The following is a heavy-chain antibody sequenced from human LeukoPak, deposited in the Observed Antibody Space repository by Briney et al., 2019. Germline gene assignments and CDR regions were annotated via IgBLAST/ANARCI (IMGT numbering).Heavy chain of an antibody. J-gene: IGHJ4*02. CDR2: ISGSSDLT. Sequence: GGSLRLSCAASGFTFSTHAMSWVRQAPGKGLEWVSGISGSSDLTYYADSVEGRFTISRDTSKNTLYLQMNSLRAEDTAVYYCAKAPPNDYDTNIYYSSFDFWGQGTLVTVSS. CDR3: AKAPPNDYDTNIYYSSFDF. CDR1: GFTFSTHA. D-gene: IGHD3-22*01. V-gene: IGHV3-23*01.